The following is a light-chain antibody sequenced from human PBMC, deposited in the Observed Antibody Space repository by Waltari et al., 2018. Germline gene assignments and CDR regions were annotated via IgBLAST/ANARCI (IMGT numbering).Light chain of an antibody. J-gene: IGLJ3*02. CDR1: SGSLSTTSY. CDR2: KAN. V-gene: IGLV8-61*01. CDR3: ALYMGCGIWV. Sequence: QTVVTQEPSLSVSPGGTVTLTCALSSGSLSTTSYATWYQQTPGQAPRTLVYKANAPSSGVPDRFSGSILGNTAALTITGAQADDESDYYCALYMGCGIWVFGGGTRLTVL.